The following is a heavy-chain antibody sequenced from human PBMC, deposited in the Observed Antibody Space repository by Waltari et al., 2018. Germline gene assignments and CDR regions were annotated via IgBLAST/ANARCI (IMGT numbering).Heavy chain of an antibody. CDR3: AKGPSIAAPVDY. Sequence: QVQLVESGGGVVQPGRSLRLSCAASGFPFSSYGMHWVRQAPGKGLEWVAVISYDGSNKYYADSVKGRFTISRDNSKNTLYLQMNSLRAEDTAVYYCAKGPSIAAPVDYWGQGTLVTVSS. CDR1: GFPFSSYG. CDR2: ISYDGSNK. D-gene: IGHD6-6*01. V-gene: IGHV3-30*18. J-gene: IGHJ4*02.